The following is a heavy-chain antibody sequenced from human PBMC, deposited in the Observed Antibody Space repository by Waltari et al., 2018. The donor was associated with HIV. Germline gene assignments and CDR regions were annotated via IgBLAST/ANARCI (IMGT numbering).Heavy chain of an antibody. J-gene: IGHJ4*02. CDR1: GGSFSRLF. Sequence: QVQLQQWGTGLLKPSEALSLTCAVYGGSFSRLFWGWNHLPPGKGLAWIGEINHSGVTNNSPSLKSRSTISGDTPKNQISLNLRSVTAADTAVYYCARVVMGDSTGWSYYFDYWGQGTLVTVSS. D-gene: IGHD6-19*01. CDR3: ARVVMGDSTGWSYYFDY. CDR2: INHSGVT. V-gene: IGHV4-34*04.